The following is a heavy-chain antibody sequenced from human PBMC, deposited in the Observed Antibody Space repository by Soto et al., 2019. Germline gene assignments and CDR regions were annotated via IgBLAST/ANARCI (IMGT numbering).Heavy chain of an antibody. Sequence: GGSLRLACAASGFTFGSYSMNCVLRAPGKGMEWVSSISSGSSYIYYADSVKGRFTISRDNAKNSLYLQMNSLRAEDTAVYYCSIESRGVAGTYWGPGT. J-gene: IGHJ4*02. CDR3: SIESRGVAGTY. CDR1: GFTFGSYS. CDR2: ISSGSSYI. D-gene: IGHD6-19*01. V-gene: IGHV3-21*01.